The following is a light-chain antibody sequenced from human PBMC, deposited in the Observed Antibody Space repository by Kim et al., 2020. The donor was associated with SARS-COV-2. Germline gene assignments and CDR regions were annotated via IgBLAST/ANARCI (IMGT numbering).Light chain of an antibody. CDR3: SSYTSSFTCV. CDR1: SSEVGGYNY. CDR2: DFN. Sequence: QSALTQPAFVSGSPGQSITISCTGTSSEVGGYNYVSWYQQYPAKAPKLIIYDFNKWTSGLSNRFTGSKSGNTASLNISGLQAEDEADYYCSSYTSSFTCVFGGGTKLTIL. J-gene: IGLJ3*02. V-gene: IGLV2-14*03.